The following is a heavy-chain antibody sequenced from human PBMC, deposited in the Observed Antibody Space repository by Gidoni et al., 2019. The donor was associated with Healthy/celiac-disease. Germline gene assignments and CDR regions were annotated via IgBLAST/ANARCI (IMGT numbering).Heavy chain of an antibody. Sequence: EVQLVESGGGLVKPGGSLRLSCAASGFTFRSYSMNWVRPAPGNGLEWVPSSSSSSSYIYYADSVKGRFTISRDNAKNSLYLQMNSLRAEDTAVYYCAREQWLATGGNWFDPWGQGTLVTVSS. J-gene: IGHJ5*02. CDR2: SSSSSSYI. D-gene: IGHD6-19*01. CDR3: AREQWLATGGNWFDP. CDR1: GFTFRSYS. V-gene: IGHV3-21*01.